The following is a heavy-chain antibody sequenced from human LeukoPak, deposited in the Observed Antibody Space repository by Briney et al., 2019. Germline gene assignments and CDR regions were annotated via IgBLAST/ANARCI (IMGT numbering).Heavy chain of an antibody. CDR1: GFTFSNYA. D-gene: IGHD3-9*01. CDR3: AKWGDYDVLTGYYVSDY. CDR2: ITGSGGNT. Sequence: PGASLRLSCAASGFTFSNYAMSWVRQAPGKGLEWVSAITGSGGNTYYADSVKVPFTIARDNSKNTVFLQMNSLRAEDTAVYYCAKWGDYDVLTGYYVSDYWGQGTLVTVSS. V-gene: IGHV3-23*01. J-gene: IGHJ4*02.